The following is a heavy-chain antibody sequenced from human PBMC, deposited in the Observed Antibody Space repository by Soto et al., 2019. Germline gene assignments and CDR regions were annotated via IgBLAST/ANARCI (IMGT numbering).Heavy chain of an antibody. CDR2: IIPIFGTA. V-gene: IGHV1-69*01. Sequence: QVQLVQSGAEVKKPGSSVKVSCKASGGTFSSYAISWVRQAPGQGLEWIGGIIPIFGTANYAQKFQGRVTITADESKSTAYMELSSLRSEDTAVYYCARDATMVRGVISALSWFDPWGQGTLVTVSS. CDR3: ARDATMVRGVISALSWFDP. D-gene: IGHD3-10*01. CDR1: GGTFSSYA. J-gene: IGHJ5*02.